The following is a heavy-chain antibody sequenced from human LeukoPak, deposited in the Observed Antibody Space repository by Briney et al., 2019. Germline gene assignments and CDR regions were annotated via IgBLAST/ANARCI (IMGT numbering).Heavy chain of an antibody. Sequence: GGSLRLSCLASGFTFSNTWMNWVRQAPGKGLEWVARIRSKRDGGTTDYAAPAKGRFTISRDDSKNIMYLQMNSLKAEDTAVYYCARDWYYAFDFWGQGTMVTVSS. D-gene: IGHD2-21*02. CDR3: ARDWYYAFDF. V-gene: IGHV3-15*07. CDR1: GFTFSNTW. J-gene: IGHJ3*01. CDR2: IRSKRDGGTT.